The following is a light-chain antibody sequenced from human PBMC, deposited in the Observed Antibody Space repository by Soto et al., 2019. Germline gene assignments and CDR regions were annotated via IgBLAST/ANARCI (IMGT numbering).Light chain of an antibody. V-gene: IGKV1-39*01. CDR3: HQNYYIPYT. J-gene: IGKJ2*01. CDR1: QDIAFY. CDR2: AAS. Sequence: DIQMTQSPSSLSVSVGDRVTMSCRTSQDIAFYLNWYQQKPGKAPQLLIYAASNLQYGAPSRFSGSGSGTDFTLTISSLQPEDFATYFCHQNYYIPYTFGQGTKLEI.